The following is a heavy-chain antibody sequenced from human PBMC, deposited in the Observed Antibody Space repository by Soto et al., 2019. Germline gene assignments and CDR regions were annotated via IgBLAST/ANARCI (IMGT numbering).Heavy chain of an antibody. Sequence: QVQLVESGGGVVQPGRSLRLSCATSGFTFSSYGIHWVRQAPGKGLEWVAAISHDGSKEYYADSVKGRFTISRDNSKKTLYLQMNSRRDEDPAVCYCAKVVERWLVRHGMNVGGKGPRVTVA. V-gene: IGHV3-30-3*01. CDR3: AKVVERWLVRHGMNV. J-gene: IGHJ6*04. D-gene: IGHD6-19*01. CDR2: ISHDGSKE. CDR1: GFTFSSYG.